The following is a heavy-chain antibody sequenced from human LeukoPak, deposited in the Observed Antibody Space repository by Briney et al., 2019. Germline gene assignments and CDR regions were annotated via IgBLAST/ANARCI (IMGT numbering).Heavy chain of an antibody. CDR3: AREGSLHDSGDYYLSWFDP. J-gene: IGHJ5*02. CDR2: ISAYNGKT. CDR1: GFTFNTYG. Sequence: ASVKVSCKTSGFTFNTYGIAWVRQAPGQGLEWMGWISAYNGKTDYAQNLQDRVTMTTDTSTTTAYMELRSLGSDDTAVYYCAREGSLHDSGDYYLSWFDPWGQGTLVTVSS. V-gene: IGHV1-18*01. D-gene: IGHD3-22*01.